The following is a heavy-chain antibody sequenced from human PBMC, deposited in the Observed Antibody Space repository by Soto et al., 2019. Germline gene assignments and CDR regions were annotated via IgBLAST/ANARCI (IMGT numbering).Heavy chain of an antibody. CDR3: ALALGPTTGLDY. V-gene: IGHV4-31*02. D-gene: IGHD1-26*01. CDR1: GASTVSRYH. CDR2: IFNSGTT. Sequence: SETLSLTCSVSGASTVSRYHWTCIRQPPGKGLEWMGYIFNSGTTFYNPSLTSRLSISMDTSGNHFSLELRSVTAADTAVYYCALALGPTTGLDYWGQGTLVTVSS. J-gene: IGHJ4*02.